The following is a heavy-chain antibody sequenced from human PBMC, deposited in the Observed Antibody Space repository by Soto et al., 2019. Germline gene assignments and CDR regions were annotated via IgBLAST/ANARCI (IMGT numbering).Heavy chain of an antibody. J-gene: IGHJ5*02. V-gene: IGHV3-43*01. CDR3: AKAPLSSSPDSNWFDP. Sequence: GGSLRLSCAASGFTFDDYTMHWVRQAPGKGLEWVSLISWDGGSTYYADSVKGRFTISRDNSKNSLYLQMNSLRTEDTALYYCAKAPLSSSPDSNWFDPWGQGTLVTVSS. CDR1: GFTFDDYT. CDR2: ISWDGGST. D-gene: IGHD6-6*01.